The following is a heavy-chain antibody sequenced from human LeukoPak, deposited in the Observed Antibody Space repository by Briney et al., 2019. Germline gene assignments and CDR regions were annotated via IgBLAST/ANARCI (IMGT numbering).Heavy chain of an antibody. J-gene: IGHJ5*02. CDR1: GYTFTGYY. CDR3: ARGLGYCSSTSCTNNWFDP. Sequence: ASVKVSCKASGYTFTGYYMHWVRQATGQGLEWMGWMNPNSGNTGYAQKFQGRVTITRNTSISTAYMELSSLRSEDTAVYYCARGLGYCSSTSCTNNWFDPWGQGTLVTVSS. V-gene: IGHV1-8*03. CDR2: MNPNSGNT. D-gene: IGHD2-2*01.